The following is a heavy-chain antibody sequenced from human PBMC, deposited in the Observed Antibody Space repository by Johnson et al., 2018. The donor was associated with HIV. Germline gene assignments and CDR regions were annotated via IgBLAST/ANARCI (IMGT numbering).Heavy chain of an antibody. V-gene: IGHV3-30*19. D-gene: IGHD3-22*01. CDR2: ISHDGSNK. CDR3: AKGLMSSYYESSGLLGIHPATTIDDAFDI. CDR1: GFTFSSYG. J-gene: IGHJ3*02. Sequence: QVQLVESGGGVVQPGGSLRLSCAASGFTFSSYGMHWVRQAPGKGLEWVTVISHDGSNKYYSDSVKGRFTVSRDKSKNTLYLQMNSLRGDDTAVYDCAKGLMSSYYESSGLLGIHPATTIDDAFDIWGQGTMVTVSS.